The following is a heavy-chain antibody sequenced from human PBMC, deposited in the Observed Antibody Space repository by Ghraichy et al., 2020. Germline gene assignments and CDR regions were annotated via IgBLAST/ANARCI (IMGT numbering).Heavy chain of an antibody. CDR1: GFTFSRFW. V-gene: IGHV3-7*01. CDR2: IKQDGSET. J-gene: IGHJ6*02. CDR3: ARDPEGFVVVGTATPTHPDSDGFYC. D-gene: IGHD2-15*01. Sequence: GGSLRLSCAASGFTFSRFWMSWVRQAPGKGLEWVANIKQDGSETYYVDSVKGRFTISRDNAKNSLYLQMHSLRAEDTAVYYCARDPEGFVVVGTATPTHPDSDGFYCWSQAATVNV.